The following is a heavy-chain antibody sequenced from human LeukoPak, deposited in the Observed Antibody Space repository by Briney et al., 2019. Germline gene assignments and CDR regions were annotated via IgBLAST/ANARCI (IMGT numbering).Heavy chain of an antibody. CDR1: GYTFTSYD. CDR3: ARGRSVAYYDFWSGYVADAFDI. Sequence: ASVKVSCKASGYTFTSYDINWVRQAPGQGPEWMGVISPSGGSTTYAQKFQGRVTITRNTSISTAYMELSSLRSEDTAVYYCARGRSVAYYDFWSGYVADAFDIWGQGTMVTVPS. CDR2: ISPSGGST. J-gene: IGHJ3*02. V-gene: IGHV1-8*01. D-gene: IGHD3-3*01.